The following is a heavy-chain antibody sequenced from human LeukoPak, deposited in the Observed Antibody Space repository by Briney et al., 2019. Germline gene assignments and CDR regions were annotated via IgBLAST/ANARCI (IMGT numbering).Heavy chain of an antibody. Sequence: PSETLSLTCTVSGGSISSYYWSWIRQPPGKGLEWIGYIYYSGSTNYDPSLKSRVTISVDTSKNQFSLRLSSVTAADTAVYYCASTTVTRPYYYYYMDVWGKGTTVTVSS. V-gene: IGHV4-59*01. CDR3: ASTTVTRPYYYYYMDV. J-gene: IGHJ6*03. CDR1: GGSISSYY. D-gene: IGHD4-17*01. CDR2: IYYSGST.